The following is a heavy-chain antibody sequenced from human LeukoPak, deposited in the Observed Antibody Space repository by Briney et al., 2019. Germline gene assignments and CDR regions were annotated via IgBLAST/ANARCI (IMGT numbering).Heavy chain of an antibody. CDR1: GFTFSDYG. CDR2: ISYDGSNK. CDR3: AKDEYYGDYVLSY. D-gene: IGHD4-17*01. Sequence: GGSLRLSCAASGFTFSDYGMHRVRQAPGKGLEWVAVISYDGSNKYSADSVKGRFTISRDNSKNTLYLQMNSLRAEDTAVYYCAKDEYYGDYVLSYWGQATLVTVSS. V-gene: IGHV3-30*18. J-gene: IGHJ4*02.